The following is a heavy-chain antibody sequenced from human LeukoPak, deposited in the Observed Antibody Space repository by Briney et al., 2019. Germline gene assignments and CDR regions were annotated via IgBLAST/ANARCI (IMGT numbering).Heavy chain of an antibody. V-gene: IGHV1-3*01. Sequence: ASVKVSCKASGYTFTSYGISWVRQAPGQGLEWMGWINAGNGNTKYSQKFQGRVTITRDTSASTAYMELSSLRSEDTAVYYCARGPSSMIVVVLDYWGQGTLVTVSS. CDR1: GYTFTSYG. CDR3: ARGPSSMIVVVLDY. D-gene: IGHD3-22*01. CDR2: INAGNGNT. J-gene: IGHJ4*02.